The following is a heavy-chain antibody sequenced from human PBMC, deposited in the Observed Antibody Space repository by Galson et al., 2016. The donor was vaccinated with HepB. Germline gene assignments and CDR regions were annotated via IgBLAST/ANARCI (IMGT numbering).Heavy chain of an antibody. V-gene: IGHV3-53*01. Sequence: SLRLSCAASGFSVSSNYMSWVRQAPGKGLEGVSVIYSGGSTRYADSVKGRFTIFRDTTKNTLYLQMNSLRAEDTAVYYRASAPTLGYWGQGTLVTVSS. CDR3: ASAPTLGY. CDR1: GFSVSSNY. J-gene: IGHJ4*02. CDR2: IYSGGST. D-gene: IGHD3-16*01.